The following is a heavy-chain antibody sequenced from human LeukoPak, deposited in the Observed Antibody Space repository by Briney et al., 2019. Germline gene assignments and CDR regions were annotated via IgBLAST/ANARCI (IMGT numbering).Heavy chain of an antibody. D-gene: IGHD4-17*01. V-gene: IGHV4-39*01. J-gene: IGHJ5*02. CDR2: IYYSGST. CDR1: GGSISSSSYY. Sequence: SETLSLTCTVSGGSISSSSYYWGWIRQPPGKGLEWIGSIYYSGSTYYNPSLKSRVTISVDTSKNQFSLKLSSVTAADTAVYYCARPYGGWFDPWGQGTLVTVSS. CDR3: ARPYGGWFDP.